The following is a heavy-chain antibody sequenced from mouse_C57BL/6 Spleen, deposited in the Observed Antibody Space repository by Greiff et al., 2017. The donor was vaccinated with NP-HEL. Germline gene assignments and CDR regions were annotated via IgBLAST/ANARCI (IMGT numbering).Heavy chain of an antibody. CDR3: ARDYNGSKGRIDY. Sequence: QVQLQQSGAELVRPGTSVKVSCKASGYAFTNYLIEWVKQRPGQGLEWIGVINPGSGGTNYNEKFKGKATLTADKSSSTAYMQLSSLTSEDSAVYVCARDYNGSKGRIDYWGQGTTLTVSS. D-gene: IGHD1-1*01. J-gene: IGHJ2*01. CDR1: GYAFTNYL. CDR2: INPGSGGT. V-gene: IGHV1-54*01.